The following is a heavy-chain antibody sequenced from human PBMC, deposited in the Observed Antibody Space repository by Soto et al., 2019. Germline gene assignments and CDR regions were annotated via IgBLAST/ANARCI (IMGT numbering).Heavy chain of an antibody. CDR1: TTTFAKYT. J-gene: IGHJ5*01. Sequence: GGSLRLSCEASTTTFAKYTMSWVRQAPGKGLEWVSAITTNGGSTYYADSLKGRFTVSRDNSRKTLYLQINSLTAEDTAVYYCAQHQTATRLRSYHWLDSWGQGTLVTVSS. D-gene: IGHD4-17*01. CDR2: ITTNGGST. CDR3: AQHQTATRLRSYHWLDS. V-gene: IGHV3-23*01.